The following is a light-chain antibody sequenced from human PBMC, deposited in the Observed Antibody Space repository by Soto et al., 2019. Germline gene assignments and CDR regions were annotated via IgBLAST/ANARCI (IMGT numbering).Light chain of an antibody. J-gene: IGKJ4*01. CDR3: QQRSNWPST. CDR1: QSVSSY. CDR2: DAS. V-gene: IGKV3-11*01. Sequence: EIVLIQSPATLSLSPGDRATLSCRASQSVSSYLAWYQQKPGQAPRLLIYDASNRAAGIPARFSGSGSGTDFTLTITSLEPEDFAVYYCQQRSNWPSTFGGGTKVEIK.